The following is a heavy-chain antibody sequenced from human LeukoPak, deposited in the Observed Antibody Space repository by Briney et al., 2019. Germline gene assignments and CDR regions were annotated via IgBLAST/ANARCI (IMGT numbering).Heavy chain of an antibody. CDR3: ARHGSSSGWSLY. CDR1: GGSISSYY. Sequence: SETLSLTCTVSGGSISSYYWSWIRQPPGKGLEWIGSIYYSGGTYYNPSLKSRVTISVDTSKNQFSLRLSSVTAADTAVYYCARHGSSSGWSLYWGQGTLVTVSS. V-gene: IGHV4-59*05. D-gene: IGHD6-19*01. J-gene: IGHJ4*02. CDR2: IYYSGGT.